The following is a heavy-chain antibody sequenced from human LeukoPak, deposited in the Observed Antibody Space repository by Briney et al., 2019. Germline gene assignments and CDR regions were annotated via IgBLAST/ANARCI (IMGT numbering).Heavy chain of an antibody. D-gene: IGHD2-2*03. V-gene: IGHV5-51*01. CDR3: ARPPSRGYSSSFEY. CDR2: IYPDESNI. CDR1: GYSFATYW. Sequence: GESLKISCKGSGYSFATYWIAWVRQMPGKGLEWMGIIYPDESNIRYSPSFQGQVTISADKSISTAYLQWSSLKASDTAVYYCARPPSRGYSSSFEYWGQGTLVTVSS. J-gene: IGHJ4*02.